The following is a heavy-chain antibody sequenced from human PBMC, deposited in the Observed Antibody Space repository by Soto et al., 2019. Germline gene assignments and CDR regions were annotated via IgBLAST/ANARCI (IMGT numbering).Heavy chain of an antibody. D-gene: IGHD2-15*01. CDR3: AKDHLSCSGVSCCGVYYYYMDV. CDR2: ISGSGGST. V-gene: IGHV3-23*01. CDR1: GFTFSSYA. Sequence: GGSLRLSCAASGFTFSSYAMSWVRQAPGKGLEWVSAISGSGGSTYYADSVKGRFTISRDNSKNTLYLQMNSLRAEDTAVYYCAKDHLSCSGVSCCGVYYYYMDVWGKGTTVTVSS. J-gene: IGHJ6*03.